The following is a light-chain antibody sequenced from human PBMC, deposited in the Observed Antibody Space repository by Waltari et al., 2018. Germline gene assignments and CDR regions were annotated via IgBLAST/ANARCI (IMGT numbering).Light chain of an antibody. Sequence: DIQMTQSPSTLSASVGDRVTITCRASQSISNCLAWYQQKPGKAPNLLIYKASILESGVPSRFSGSGSGTEFTLTISNLQPDDFATYYCQQYYLYPVTFGGGTKAEIK. V-gene: IGKV1-5*03. CDR3: QQYYLYPVT. J-gene: IGKJ4*01. CDR1: QSISNC. CDR2: KAS.